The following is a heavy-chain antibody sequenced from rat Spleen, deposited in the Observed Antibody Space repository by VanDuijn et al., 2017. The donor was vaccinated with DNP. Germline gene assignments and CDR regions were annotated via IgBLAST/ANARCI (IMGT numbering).Heavy chain of an antibody. D-gene: IGHD1-7*01. CDR2: ISTSGGST. Sequence: EVQLVESGGGLVQSGRSLKVSCAASGFTFSDYNMAWVRQAPKKGLEWVASISTSGGSTYYRDSVKGRFTVSRDNAKSTLYLQMDSLRSEDTATYYCARLILRVWGAMDAWGQGTSVTVSS. J-gene: IGHJ4*01. CDR1: GFTFSDYN. CDR3: ARLILRVWGAMDA. V-gene: IGHV5S23*01.